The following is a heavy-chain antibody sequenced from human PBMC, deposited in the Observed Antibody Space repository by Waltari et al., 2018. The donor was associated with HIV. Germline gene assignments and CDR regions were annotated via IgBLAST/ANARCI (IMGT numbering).Heavy chain of an antibody. CDR1: GASFTSSY. J-gene: IGHJ3*01. D-gene: IGHD2-21*01. CDR2: INPSDGRT. V-gene: IGHV1-46*01. Sequence: QVQLVQSGADVQQPGALVEISCTRFGASFTSSYLHWVRQAPGQGRVWLGIINPSDGRTTFSQRFRGRISMNRDTPRSTVYMEMQSVQPDDTATYYCARARCGGGGCQWALDVWGQGTKVTVS. CDR3: ARARCGGGGCQWALDV.